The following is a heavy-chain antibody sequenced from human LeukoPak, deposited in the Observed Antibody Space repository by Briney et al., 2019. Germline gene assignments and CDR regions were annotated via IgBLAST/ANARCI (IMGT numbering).Heavy chain of an antibody. CDR2: ISSSSSYI. J-gene: IGHJ4*02. Sequence: PGGSLRLSCAASGFTFSSYSMNWVRQAPGKVLEWVSSISSSSSYIYYADSVKGRFTISRDNAKNSLYLQMNRLRAEDTAVYYCARDAPGYWGQGTLVTVSS. V-gene: IGHV3-21*01. CDR3: ARDAPGY. CDR1: GFTFSSYS.